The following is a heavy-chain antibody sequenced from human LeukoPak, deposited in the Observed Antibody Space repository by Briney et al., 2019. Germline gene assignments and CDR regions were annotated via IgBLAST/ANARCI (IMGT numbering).Heavy chain of an antibody. D-gene: IGHD3-9*01. Sequence: GGSLRLSCAASGFTFSSYWMSWVRQAPGEGLEWVSYISSSSSTIYYADSVKGRFTISRDNAKNSLYLQMNSLRAEDTAVYYCARSKNLLRYFDWSPSDYWGQGTLVTVSS. CDR1: GFTFSSYW. CDR2: ISSSSSTI. CDR3: ARSKNLLRYFDWSPSDY. V-gene: IGHV3-48*01. J-gene: IGHJ4*02.